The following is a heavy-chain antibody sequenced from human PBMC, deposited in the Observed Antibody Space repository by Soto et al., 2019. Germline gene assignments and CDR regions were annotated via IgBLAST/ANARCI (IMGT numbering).Heavy chain of an antibody. J-gene: IGHJ4*02. Sequence: PGGSLRLSCAASGFTFSSYGMHWVRQAPGKGLEWVAVIWYDGSNKYYADSVKGRFTISRDNSKNTLYLQMNSQRAEDTAVYYCARDPSPLYGGNSYFDYWGQGTLVTVSS. CDR2: IWYDGSNK. D-gene: IGHD2-21*02. CDR1: GFTFSSYG. CDR3: ARDPSPLYGGNSYFDY. V-gene: IGHV3-33*01.